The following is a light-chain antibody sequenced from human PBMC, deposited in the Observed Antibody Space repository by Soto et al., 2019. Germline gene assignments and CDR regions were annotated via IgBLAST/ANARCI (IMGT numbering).Light chain of an antibody. CDR1: QEISNY. J-gene: IGKJ1*01. CDR2: DAS. Sequence: DIQMTQSPSSLSASVGDRVTITCQASQEISNYLNWYQQKAGKALKLLIYDASNLETGVPSRFSGSGSGTDFTFTISSLQPEDIATYYCQQCDNIPRTFGQGTKVEIK. CDR3: QQCDNIPRT. V-gene: IGKV1-33*01.